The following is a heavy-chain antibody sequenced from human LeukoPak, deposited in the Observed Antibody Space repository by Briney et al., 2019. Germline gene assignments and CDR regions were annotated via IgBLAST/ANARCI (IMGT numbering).Heavy chain of an antibody. D-gene: IGHD5-24*01. CDR2: IYHSGST. V-gene: IGHV4-38-2*02. J-gene: IGHJ4*02. Sequence: SETLSLTCTVSGYYISSGYYWGWIRQPPGKGLEWIGGIYHSGSTYYNPSLKSQVTISVDTSKNQFSLKLSSLTAADTAVYYCGRGMTRWLQFRPLDYWGQGTLVTVSS. CDR1: GYYISSGYY. CDR3: GRGMTRWLQFRPLDY.